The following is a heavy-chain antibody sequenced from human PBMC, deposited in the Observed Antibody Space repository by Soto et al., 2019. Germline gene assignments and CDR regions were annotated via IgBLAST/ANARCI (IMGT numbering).Heavy chain of an antibody. V-gene: IGHV4-39*01. Sequence: PSETLSLTGTVFGVYISRHSYSGGRIHQPPGKGLDWIGSVYYSGNTNYKASLKGRVTIFVDKSKNHVSLRLSSVNAADTAVYYCARHSLYGGPFDSWGQGTLVTVSS. CDR2: VYYSGNT. CDR1: GVYISRHSYS. J-gene: IGHJ5*01. D-gene: IGHD3-10*01. CDR3: ARHSLYGGPFDS.